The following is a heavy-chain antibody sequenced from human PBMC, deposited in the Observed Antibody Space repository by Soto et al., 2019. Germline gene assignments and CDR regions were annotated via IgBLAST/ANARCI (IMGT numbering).Heavy chain of an antibody. CDR3: AKGGYNWNSYLHY. CDR1: GFTFDDYA. J-gene: IGHJ4*02. D-gene: IGHD1-7*01. Sequence: EVQLVESGGGLVQPGRSLRLSCAASGFTFDDYAMHWVRQAPGKGLEWVSGMSWNSGSIGYADSVKGRFTISRDNAKNSLYLQMNSLRAEDTALYYCAKGGYNWNSYLHYWGQGTLVTVSS. V-gene: IGHV3-9*01. CDR2: MSWNSGSI.